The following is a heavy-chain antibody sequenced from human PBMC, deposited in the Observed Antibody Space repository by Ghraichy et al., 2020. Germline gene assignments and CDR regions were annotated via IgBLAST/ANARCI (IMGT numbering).Heavy chain of an antibody. CDR2: IYYSGST. Sequence: SETLSLTCTVSGGSISSSSYYWGWIRQPPGKGLEWIGSIYYSGSTYYNPSLKSRVTISVDTSKNQFSLKLSSVTAADTAVYYCARTTGDYGDYVDYWGQGTLVTVSS. V-gene: IGHV4-39*01. CDR3: ARTTGDYGDYVDY. J-gene: IGHJ4*02. CDR1: GGSISSSSYY. D-gene: IGHD4-17*01.